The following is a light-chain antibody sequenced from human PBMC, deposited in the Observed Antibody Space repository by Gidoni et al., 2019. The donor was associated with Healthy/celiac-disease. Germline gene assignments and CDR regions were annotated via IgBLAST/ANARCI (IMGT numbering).Light chain of an antibody. V-gene: IGKV3-15*01. CDR1: QSVSSN. Sequence: EIVMTQSPATLSVSPGERATLSCRASQSVSSNLAWYQQKPGQAPRLLIYGASTRATCITARFSGSGSGTEFTLTISSLQSEDFAVSYCQQYNNWPETFGQGTKVEIK. CDR2: GAS. CDR3: QQYNNWPET. J-gene: IGKJ1*01.